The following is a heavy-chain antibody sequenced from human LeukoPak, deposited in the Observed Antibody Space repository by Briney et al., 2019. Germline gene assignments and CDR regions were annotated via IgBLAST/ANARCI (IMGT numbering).Heavy chain of an antibody. CDR2: VWYDGTNQ. CDR3: ARDLATYSYGYIYGF. J-gene: IGHJ4*02. V-gene: IGHV3-30*04. Sequence: GGSLRLSCAASGFTFNAYAMHWVRQAPGKGPEWVAVVWYDGTNQYYADSVKGRFTISRDNSKNTVFLQMNSLRAGDTATYYCARDLATYSYGYIYGFWGQGTLVTVSS. CDR1: GFTFNAYA. D-gene: IGHD5-18*01.